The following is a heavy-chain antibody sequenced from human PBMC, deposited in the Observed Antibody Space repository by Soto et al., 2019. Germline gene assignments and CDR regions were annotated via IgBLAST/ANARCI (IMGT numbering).Heavy chain of an antibody. CDR2: IFYSGSI. Sequence: PSETLSLTCSVSGGSISSSTYNWGWIRHPPGKGLEWIGSIFYSGSIFYNPSLKSRLTISADTSKNQFSLRLTSVTAADTAVYYCVRREQHLGPFDDWGQGTLVTVSS. CDR1: GGSISSSTYN. V-gene: IGHV4-39*01. J-gene: IGHJ4*02. CDR3: VRREQHLGPFDD. D-gene: IGHD6-13*01.